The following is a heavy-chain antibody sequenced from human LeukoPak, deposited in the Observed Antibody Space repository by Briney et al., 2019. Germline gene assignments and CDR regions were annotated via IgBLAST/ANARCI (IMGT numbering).Heavy chain of an antibody. CDR1: GFTFSTYW. CDR2: IDSDGSST. J-gene: IGHJ5*02. CDR3: AKDSRRFRSWFDP. Sequence: PGGSLRLSCAASGFTFSTYWMHWVRQAPGKGLVWVSRIDSDGSSTTYADSVKGRFTISRDNAKNTLYLQMNSLRAEDTAVYYCAKDSRRFRSWFDPWGQGTLVTVSS. V-gene: IGHV3-74*01.